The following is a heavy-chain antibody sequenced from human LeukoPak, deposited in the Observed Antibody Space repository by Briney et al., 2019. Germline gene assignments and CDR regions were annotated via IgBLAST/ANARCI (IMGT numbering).Heavy chain of an antibody. CDR2: ILSSSRTI. D-gene: IGHD6-19*01. Sequence: GESLRLSCAASGFTFSSYSMNWVRQAPGKGLEWVSYILSSSRTIYYADSVKGRFTISRDNAKNSLYLQMYSLRDEDTAVYYCARGGGSGWYNDYWGQGTLVTVSS. J-gene: IGHJ4*02. CDR1: GFTFSSYS. CDR3: ARGGGSGWYNDY. V-gene: IGHV3-48*02.